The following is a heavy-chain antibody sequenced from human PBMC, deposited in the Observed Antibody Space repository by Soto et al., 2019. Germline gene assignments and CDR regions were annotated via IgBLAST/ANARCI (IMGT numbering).Heavy chain of an antibody. Sequence: QVRLQESGPGLVKPSQTLSLTCTVSGESTTSGAYYWGWVRQQPGKGPEWIAYINYRGTTYYNPSLKSRVTMSIDTSKNYFSLNVTSLSAADTAVYYCARVSATGTRWFDPWGQGTLVTVSS. CDR3: ARVSATGTRWFDP. J-gene: IGHJ5*02. V-gene: IGHV4-31*03. CDR1: GESTTSGAYY. CDR2: INYRGTT. D-gene: IGHD6-13*01.